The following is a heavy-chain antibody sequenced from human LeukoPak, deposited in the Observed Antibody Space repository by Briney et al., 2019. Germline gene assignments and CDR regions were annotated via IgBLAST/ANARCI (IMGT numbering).Heavy chain of an antibody. V-gene: IGHV3-23*01. CDR1: GFTFSSYA. Sequence: GGSLRLSCAASGFTFSSYAMSWVRQAPGKGLEWVSAISGSGDSTYYADSVKGRFTISRDNSKNTMYLQMNSLRAEDTAVYYCAKRIQSAMAMGYWGQGTLVTVSS. D-gene: IGHD5-18*01. J-gene: IGHJ4*02. CDR3: AKRIQSAMAMGY. CDR2: ISGSGDST.